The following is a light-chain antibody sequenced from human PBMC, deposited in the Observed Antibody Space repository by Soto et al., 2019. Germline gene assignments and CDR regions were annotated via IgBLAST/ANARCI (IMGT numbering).Light chain of an antibody. CDR2: GAS. CDR3: QQLNSFPIP. CDR1: QGISSF. V-gene: IGKV1-9*01. J-gene: IGKJ3*01. Sequence: IQLTQSPSSLSASVGDRVTITCRASQGISSFLAWYQQKPVKAPKLLIYGASTLQSGVPSRFSGSGSGTDFTLNIGSLQPEDFATYYCQQLNSFPIPFGPGTKVDIK.